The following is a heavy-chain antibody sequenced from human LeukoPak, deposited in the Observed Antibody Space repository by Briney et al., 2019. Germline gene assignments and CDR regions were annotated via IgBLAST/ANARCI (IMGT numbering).Heavy chain of an antibody. Sequence: PGGSLRLSCAASGFTFSSYWMNWVRQAPGKGLEWVANIKQDGSEKYYVESVKGRFIISRDNAKNSLYLQMNSLRAEDTAVYYCARAGSGYDSTSHYFYYMDVWGKGTTVTVSS. J-gene: IGHJ6*03. CDR1: GFTFSSYW. CDR3: ARAGSGYDSTSHYFYYMDV. V-gene: IGHV3-7*01. CDR2: IKQDGSEK. D-gene: IGHD5-12*01.